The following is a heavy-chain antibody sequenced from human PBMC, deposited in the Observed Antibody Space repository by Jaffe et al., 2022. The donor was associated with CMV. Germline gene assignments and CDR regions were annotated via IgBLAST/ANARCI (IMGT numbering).Heavy chain of an antibody. CDR2: ISSSGSYI. V-gene: IGHV3-21*02. CDR3: ARERALLRPDY. J-gene: IGHJ4*02. D-gene: IGHD2-15*01. Sequence: EVQLVESGGGLVKPGGSLRLSCAASGFTFSKFSMNWVRQAPGKGLEWVSTISSSGSYIWYADSVKGRFTISRDNAKNSLFLQMNSLRAEDTGVYYCARERALLRPDYWGQGTLISVSS. CDR1: GFTFSKFS.